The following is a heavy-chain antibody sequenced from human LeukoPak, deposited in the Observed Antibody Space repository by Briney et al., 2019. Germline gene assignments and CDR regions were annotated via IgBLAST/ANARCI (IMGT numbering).Heavy chain of an antibody. D-gene: IGHD3-3*01. Sequence: GASVKVSCKVFGYTLTELSMHWVRQAPGKGLEWMGGFDPEDGETIYAQKFQGRVTMTEDTSTDTAYMELSSLRSEDTAVYYCATAYYDFWSGYWNYWGQGTLVTVSS. J-gene: IGHJ4*02. V-gene: IGHV1-24*01. CDR1: GYTLTELS. CDR3: ATAYYDFWSGYWNY. CDR2: FDPEDGET.